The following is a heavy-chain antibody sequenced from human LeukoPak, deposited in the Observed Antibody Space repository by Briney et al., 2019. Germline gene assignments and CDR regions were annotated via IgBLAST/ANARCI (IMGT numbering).Heavy chain of an antibody. CDR2: ISYDGSNK. D-gene: IGHD2-2*01. CDR1: GFTLSSYA. V-gene: IGHV3-30-3*01. CDR3: ARRVGYCSSTSCRYYYYGMDV. Sequence: GGSLRLSCAASGFTLSSYAMHWVRQAPGKGLEWVAVISYDGSNKYYAGSVKGRFTISRDNSKNTLYLQMNSLRAEDTAVYYCARRVGYCSSTSCRYYYYGMDVWGQGTTVTVSS. J-gene: IGHJ6*02.